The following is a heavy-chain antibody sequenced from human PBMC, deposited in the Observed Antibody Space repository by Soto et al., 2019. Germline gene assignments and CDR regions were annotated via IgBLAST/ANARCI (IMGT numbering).Heavy chain of an antibody. V-gene: IGHV4-31*03. CDR1: GDSISRGAYY. CDR2: ISNSGRN. CDR3: ARARQYYDCELDP. J-gene: IGHJ5*02. Sequence: QVQLQESGPGLVKPSQTLSLTCTVSGDSISRGAYYWTWIRQHPGTGLEWIGYISNSGRNYYNPSLRSRLTISLDTSEKQFSLELTSVTDADTAIYYCARARQYYDCELDPWGQGTLVTVSS. D-gene: IGHD3-9*01.